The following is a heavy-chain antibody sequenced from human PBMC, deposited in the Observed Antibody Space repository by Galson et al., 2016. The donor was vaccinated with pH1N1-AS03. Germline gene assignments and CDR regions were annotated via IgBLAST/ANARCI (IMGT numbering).Heavy chain of an antibody. CDR2: INSDGRST. CDR1: GFTFSSYW. J-gene: IGHJ4*02. V-gene: IGHV3-74*01. CDR3: ARWIGGVGATKYYFDY. Sequence: SLRLSCAASGFTFSSYWMHWVRQAPGKGLVWVSLINSDGRSTSYADSVKGRFTISRDNAKNTLYLQMNSLRAEDTAVYYCARWIGGVGATKYYFDYWGQGTLVTVSS. D-gene: IGHD1-26*01.